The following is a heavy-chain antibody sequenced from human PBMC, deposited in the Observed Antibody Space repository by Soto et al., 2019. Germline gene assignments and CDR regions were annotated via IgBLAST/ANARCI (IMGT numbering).Heavy chain of an antibody. CDR1: GGSISSYY. CDR3: ARSRTFGNPHCSGGSRYMYYYYGMDV. Sequence: PSETLSLTCSVSGGSISSYYWSWIRQPAGKGLEWIGRIYTSGSTNYNPSLKSRVTMSVDTSKNQFSLKLSSVTAADTAVYYCARSRTFGNPHCSGGSRYMYYYYGMDVWGQGTTVTVSS. V-gene: IGHV4-4*07. CDR2: IYTSGST. J-gene: IGHJ6*02. D-gene: IGHD2-15*01.